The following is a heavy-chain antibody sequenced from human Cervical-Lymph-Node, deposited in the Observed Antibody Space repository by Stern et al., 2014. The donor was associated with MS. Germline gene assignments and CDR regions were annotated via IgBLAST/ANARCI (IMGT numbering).Heavy chain of an antibody. CDR2: ISSSSTYI. CDR1: GFTFSTYS. CDR3: ARRYSSGWYFDY. J-gene: IGHJ4*02. Sequence: EVQLVEPGGGLVKPGGSLRLSCAASGFTFSTYSLNWVRPAPGKGLEWVSSISSSSTYIYYADSVKARFTISRDNAKNSLYLQMNSLRAEDTAVYYCARRYSSGWYFDYWGQGTLVTVSS. D-gene: IGHD6-19*01. V-gene: IGHV3-21*01.